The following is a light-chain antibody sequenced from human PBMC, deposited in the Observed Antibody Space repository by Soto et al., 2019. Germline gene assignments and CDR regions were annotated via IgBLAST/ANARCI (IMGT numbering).Light chain of an antibody. CDR1: QSVRSGS. V-gene: IGKV3-20*01. Sequence: EIVLTQSPGTLSLIPGQGATLSCRASQSVRSGSLAWYQQKPGQAPRLLIYGASSRATDIPDRFSGSGYGTDFTLTISRLEPEDFAVYYCQQYHSWPAFGQGTKVEIK. J-gene: IGKJ1*01. CDR3: QQYHSWPA. CDR2: GAS.